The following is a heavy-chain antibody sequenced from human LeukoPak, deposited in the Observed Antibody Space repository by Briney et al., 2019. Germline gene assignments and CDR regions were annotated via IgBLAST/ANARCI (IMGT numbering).Heavy chain of an antibody. J-gene: IGHJ4*02. CDR3: ARRAGAYSHPYDY. D-gene: IGHD4/OR15-4a*01. Sequence: GGSLRLSCAASGFTFSSRWMHWVRQAPGKGLVWVSRIDNDGSSTVYADSVEGRFTMFRDNAKNTVYLQMNSLRAEDTAVYYCARRAGAYSHPYDYWGQGTLVTVSS. V-gene: IGHV3-74*01. CDR1: GFTFSSRW. CDR2: IDNDGSST.